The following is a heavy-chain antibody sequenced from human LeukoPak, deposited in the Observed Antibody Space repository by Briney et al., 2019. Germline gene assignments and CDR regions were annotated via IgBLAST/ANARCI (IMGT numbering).Heavy chain of an antibody. CDR3: ARDYGDYYYGSGSYFDS. D-gene: IGHD3-10*01. CDR1: GDSISSSSYY. J-gene: IGHJ4*02. Sequence: SETLSLTCTVSGDSISSSSYYWEWIRQPPGKGLEWIGSTFYSGSTYYNPSLKSRVTISVDTSKNQFSLKLSSVTAADTAVYYCARDYGDYYYGSGSYFDSWGQGTLVTVSS. CDR2: TFYSGST. V-gene: IGHV4-39*02.